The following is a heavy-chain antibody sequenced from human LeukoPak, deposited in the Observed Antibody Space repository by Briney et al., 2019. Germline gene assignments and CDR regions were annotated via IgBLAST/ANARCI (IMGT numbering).Heavy chain of an antibody. J-gene: IGHJ4*02. CDR3: ARVEVDTAMVYYFDY. CDR1: GGTFSSYA. D-gene: IGHD5-18*01. V-gene: IGHV1-69*10. CDR2: IIPILGIA. Sequence: VASVKVSCKASGGTFSSYAISWVRQAPGQGLECMGGIIPILGIANYAQKFQGRVTITADKSTSTAYMELSSLRSEDTAVYYCARVEVDTAMVYYFDYWGQGTLVTVSS.